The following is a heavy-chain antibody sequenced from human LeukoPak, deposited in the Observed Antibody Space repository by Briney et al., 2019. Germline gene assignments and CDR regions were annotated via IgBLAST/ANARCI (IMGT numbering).Heavy chain of an antibody. CDR2: IKEDGREK. J-gene: IGHJ4*02. V-gene: IGHV3-7*04. Sequence: PGGALRLSCAASGFTFSRYWMSWVGQAPGKGREGVANIKEDGREKYYVDSVKGPFTLSRDNAQNSLYLQMNSLRAEDTAVYYCARAYYYDSSGYSHYFDYWGQGTLVTVSS. CDR1: GFTFSRYW. D-gene: IGHD3-22*01. CDR3: ARAYYYDSSGYSHYFDY.